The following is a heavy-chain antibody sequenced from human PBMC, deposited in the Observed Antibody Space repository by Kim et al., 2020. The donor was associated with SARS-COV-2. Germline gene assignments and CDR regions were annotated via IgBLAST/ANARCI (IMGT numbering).Heavy chain of an antibody. J-gene: IGHJ4*02. V-gene: IGHV4-59*01. CDR3: ARSEVRASWHQFDY. Sequence: YNPAIKSRATISGETSRNEFSLDLTYVTQAETAVYYCARSEVRASWHQFDYWGQGVLVTVSS.